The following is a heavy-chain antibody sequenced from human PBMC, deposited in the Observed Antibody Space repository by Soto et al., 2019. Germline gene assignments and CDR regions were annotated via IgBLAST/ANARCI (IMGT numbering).Heavy chain of an antibody. CDR2: ISPSGVT. J-gene: IGHJ4*02. CDR3: AGTLPYYLDY. D-gene: IGHD1-26*01. Sequence: SETLSLTCAVSGGSLGSNWWSWVRQPPGKGLEWIGEISPSGVTNYNPSLKSRVTISMDKSKNQISLKLTSVTAADTAVYYCAGTLPYYLDYWGQGALVTVSS. CDR1: GGSLGSNW. V-gene: IGHV4-4*02.